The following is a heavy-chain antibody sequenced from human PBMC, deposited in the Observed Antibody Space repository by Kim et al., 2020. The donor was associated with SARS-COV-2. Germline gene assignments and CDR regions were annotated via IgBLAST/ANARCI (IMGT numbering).Heavy chain of an antibody. CDR3: ASRGTGTIYYYYGMDV. D-gene: IGHD3-3*01. V-gene: IGHV4-4*02. J-gene: IGHJ6*02. CDR2: IYHSGST. Sequence: SETLSLTCAVSGGSISSSNWWSWVRQPPGKGLEWIGEIYHSGSTNYNPSLKSRVTISVDKSKNQFSLKLSSVTAADTAVYYCASRGTGTIYYYYGMDVWGQGTTVTVSS. CDR1: GGSISSSNW.